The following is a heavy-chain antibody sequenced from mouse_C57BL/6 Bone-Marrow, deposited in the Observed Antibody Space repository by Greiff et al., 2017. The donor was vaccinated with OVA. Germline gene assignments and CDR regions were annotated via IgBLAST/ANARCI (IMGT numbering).Heavy chain of an antibody. D-gene: IGHD2-3*01. Sequence: EVQLVESGGGLVQPKGSLKLSCAASGFSFNTYAMNWVRQAPGKGLEWVARIRSNSNNYATYYADSVKDRFTISRDDSESMLYLQMNNLKTEDTALYYCVRHDVYWYFDVWGTGTTVTVSS. J-gene: IGHJ1*03. CDR2: IRSNSNNYAT. V-gene: IGHV10-1*01. CDR1: GFSFNTYA. CDR3: VRHDVYWYFDV.